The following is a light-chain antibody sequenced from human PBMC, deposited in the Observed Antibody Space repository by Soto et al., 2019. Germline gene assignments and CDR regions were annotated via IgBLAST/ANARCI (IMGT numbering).Light chain of an antibody. V-gene: IGKV3-20*01. Sequence: EIVLTQSPGTLSLSPGERATLSCRASQSIANSYLAWYQQKPGQTPRLLIYGASDRATGISDRFSGSGSGADFTLTISRLEPEDFAVYYCQQYGNSPHTFGQGTKLEIK. J-gene: IGKJ2*01. CDR2: GAS. CDR3: QQYGNSPHT. CDR1: QSIANSY.